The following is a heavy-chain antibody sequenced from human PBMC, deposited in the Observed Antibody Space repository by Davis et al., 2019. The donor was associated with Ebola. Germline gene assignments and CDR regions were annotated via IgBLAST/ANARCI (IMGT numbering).Heavy chain of an antibody. CDR1: GFTFSSYS. CDR3: ARDAFSLSRYDTEDH. J-gene: IGHJ4*02. CDR2: ISSSSSYI. Sequence: GESLKISCAASGFTFSSYSMNWVRQAPGKGLEWVSSISSSSSYIYYADSVKGRFTISRDNARDSLYLQMDSLRVEDTAIYYCARDAFSLSRYDTEDHWGQGTLATVSS. V-gene: IGHV3-21*01. D-gene: IGHD3-9*01.